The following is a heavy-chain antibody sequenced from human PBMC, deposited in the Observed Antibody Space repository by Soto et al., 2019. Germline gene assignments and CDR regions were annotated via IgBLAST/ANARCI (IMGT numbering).Heavy chain of an antibody. CDR3: ARDVILRSFDWFPPVATIQDY. D-gene: IGHD3-9*01. CDR2: IKQDGSEN. Sequence: PGGALILSCAASGFIFSNCWMTWVRQALGKGLEWVANIKQDGSENYYVDSVKGRFTISRDNAKNSLYLHMNSLKADDTAVYYCARDVILRSFDWFPPVATIQDYLGQGT. J-gene: IGHJ4*02. CDR1: GFIFSNCW. V-gene: IGHV3-7*01.